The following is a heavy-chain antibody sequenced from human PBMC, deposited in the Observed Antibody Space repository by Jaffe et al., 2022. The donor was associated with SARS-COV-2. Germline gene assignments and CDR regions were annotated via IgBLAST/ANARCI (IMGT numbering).Heavy chain of an antibody. Sequence: EVQLLESGGGLVQPGGSLRLSCAASGFTFSSYAMSWVRQAPGKGLEWVSAISGSGAYTHYADSVKGRFTISRDNSKNTLYLQMNSLSAGDTAVYYCARDPKDLDGYNFLESFYFDYWGQGTLVTVSS. CDR2: ISGSGAYT. CDR3: ARDPKDLDGYNFLESFYFDY. CDR1: GFTFSSYA. D-gene: IGHD5-12*01. J-gene: IGHJ4*02. V-gene: IGHV3-23*01.